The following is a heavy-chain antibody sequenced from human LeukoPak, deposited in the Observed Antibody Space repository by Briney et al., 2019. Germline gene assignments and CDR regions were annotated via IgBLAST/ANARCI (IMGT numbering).Heavy chain of an antibody. CDR1: GFTFSSYS. V-gene: IGHV3-21*01. D-gene: IGHD3-10*01. J-gene: IGHJ3*02. CDR3: ARDRGGPMVQGLRVAFDI. CDR2: ISSSSSYI. Sequence: GGSLRLSCAASGFTFSSYSMNWVRQAPGKGLEWVSSISSSSSYIYYADSVKGRFTISRDNAKNSLYLQMNSLRAEDTAVYYCARDRGGPMVQGLRVAFDIWGQGTMVTVSS.